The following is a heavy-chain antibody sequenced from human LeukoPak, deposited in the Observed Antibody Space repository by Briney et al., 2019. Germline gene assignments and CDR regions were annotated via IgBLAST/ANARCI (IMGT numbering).Heavy chain of an antibody. CDR3: AGVSRFYDSDY. D-gene: IGHD3-16*01. Sequence: GGSLRLSCAASGFTFSSYSMNWVRQAPGKGLEWVSSISSSRSYIYYADSVKGRFTISRDNAKNSLYLQINSLTAQATAVYYFAGVSRFYDSDYWGQGTLVTVSA. J-gene: IGHJ4*02. V-gene: IGHV3-21*01. CDR1: GFTFSSYS. CDR2: ISSSRSYI.